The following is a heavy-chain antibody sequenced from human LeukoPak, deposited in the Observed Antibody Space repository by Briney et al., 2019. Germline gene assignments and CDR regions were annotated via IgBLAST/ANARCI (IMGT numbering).Heavy chain of an antibody. CDR2: IGQDGTDK. J-gene: IGHJ4*02. CDR3: ARHVVAVGFDY. D-gene: IGHD3-22*01. V-gene: IGHV3-7*01. Sequence: GGSLRLSCAVSGFTFTNYWMTWVRQAPGKGLEWVANIGQDGTDKYYVDSVVGRFTISRDNAQNLLYLHMNSLRAEDTAVYYCARHVVAVGFDYWGQGTLVTVSS. CDR1: GFTFTNYW.